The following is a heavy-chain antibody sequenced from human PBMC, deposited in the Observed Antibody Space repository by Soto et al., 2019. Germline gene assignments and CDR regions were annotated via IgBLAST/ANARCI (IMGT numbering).Heavy chain of an antibody. CDR3: ARDIGDQTSRWTDAFDI. CDR2: IWYDGTNK. J-gene: IGHJ3*02. Sequence: GGSLRLSCAASGFTFSSYWMSWVRQAPGKGLEWVAVIWYDGTNKYYVDSVKGRFTISKDNSKNTLYLQMNSLRVEDTAIYYCARDIGDQTSRWTDAFDIWGQGTMVTV. CDR1: GFTFSSYW. D-gene: IGHD6-13*01. V-gene: IGHV3-33*08.